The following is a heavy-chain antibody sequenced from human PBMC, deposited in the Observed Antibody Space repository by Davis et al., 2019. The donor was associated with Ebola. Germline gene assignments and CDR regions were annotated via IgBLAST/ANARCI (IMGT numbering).Heavy chain of an antibody. CDR2: IYYNGDT. V-gene: IGHV4-61*01. J-gene: IGHJ4*01. D-gene: IGHD2-21*01. CDR1: GGSVSSGRYL. CDR3: ARYGDFGGAF. Sequence: MPGGSLRLSCAVSGGSVSSGRYLWSWLRQAPGRGLEWIGYIYYNGDTSFHSSLKSRASISVDPSKNQFSLTLRSVTAEDTAVYYCARYGDFGGAFWGHGTLVTVSS.